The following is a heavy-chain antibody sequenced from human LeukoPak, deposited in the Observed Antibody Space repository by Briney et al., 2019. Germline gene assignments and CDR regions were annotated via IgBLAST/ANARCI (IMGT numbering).Heavy chain of an antibody. Sequence: GGSLRLSCAASGFIFSNYYMSWVRQAPGKGLEWVANIKHDGTDKYYVDSVKGRFTISRDNARNSLYLQMDSLRAEDTAVYYCVRDEVWTSGYYSENVGFDYWGQGTLVTVSS. D-gene: IGHD3-22*01. CDR3: VRDEVWTSGYYSENVGFDY. V-gene: IGHV3-7*01. CDR1: GFIFSNYY. J-gene: IGHJ4*02. CDR2: IKHDGTDK.